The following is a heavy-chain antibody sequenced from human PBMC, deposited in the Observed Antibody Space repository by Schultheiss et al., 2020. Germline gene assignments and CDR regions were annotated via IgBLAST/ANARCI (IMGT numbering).Heavy chain of an antibody. CDR2: IYHSGST. CDR3: AREWFRGFDP. Sequence: SETLSLTCAVYGGSFSGYYWGWIWQPPGKGLEWIGSIYHSGSTYYNPSLKSRVTISVDTSKNQFSLKLSSVTAADTAVYYCAREWFRGFDPWGQGTLVTVYS. V-gene: IGHV4-34*01. D-gene: IGHD3-10*01. J-gene: IGHJ5*02. CDR1: GGSFSGYY.